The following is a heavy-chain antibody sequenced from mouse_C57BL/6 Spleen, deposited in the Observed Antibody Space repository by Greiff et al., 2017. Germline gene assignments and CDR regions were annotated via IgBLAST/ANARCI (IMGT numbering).Heavy chain of an antibody. CDR1: GFTFSSYG. CDR3: ASFYGNYFDY. J-gene: IGHJ2*01. D-gene: IGHD2-1*01. V-gene: IGHV5-6*01. CDR2: IRSGGSYT. Sequence: EVQGVESGGDLVKPGGSLKFSCAASGFTFSSYGMSWVRQTPDKRLEWVATIRSGGSYTYYPDSVKGRFTLSRDNAKNTLYLQMSSLKAEDTAMYYCASFYGNYFDYWGQGTTLTVSS.